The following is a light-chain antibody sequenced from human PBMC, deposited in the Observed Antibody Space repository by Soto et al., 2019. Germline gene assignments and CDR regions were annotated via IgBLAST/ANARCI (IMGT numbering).Light chain of an antibody. V-gene: IGLV1-51*01. CDR3: GTWTSSTTQV. CDR1: SSNVGKNF. J-gene: IGLJ2*01. CDR2: DNQ. Sequence: QSALTQPPSVSAAPGQKVTISCSGSSSNVGKNFVSWYQHVPGKAPKLLIYDNQKRPSGIPDRFSASKSGTSATLDITGLHTGDEADYYCGTWTSSTTQVLGGGTKVTVL.